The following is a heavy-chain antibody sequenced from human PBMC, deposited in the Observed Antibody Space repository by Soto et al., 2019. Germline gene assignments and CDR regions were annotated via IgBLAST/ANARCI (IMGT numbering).Heavy chain of an antibody. D-gene: IGHD6-13*01. CDR3: ASGGDYTRWYLFDY. CDR2: IYSGGGT. J-gene: IGHJ4*02. CDR1: GFTVSSNY. V-gene: IGHV3-53*01. Sequence: EVQLVESGGGLIQPGGSLRLSCAASGFTVSSNYMSWLRQAPGKGLEWVSVIYSGGGTSYADSVKGRFTISRDTSKNTLYLQMNSLRAEDTAVYYCASGGDYTRWYLFDYWGQGTLVTVSS.